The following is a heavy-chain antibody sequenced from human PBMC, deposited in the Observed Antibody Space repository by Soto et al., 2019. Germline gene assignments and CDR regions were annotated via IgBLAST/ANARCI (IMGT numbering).Heavy chain of an antibody. CDR3: ARGSRYRQEWWFDP. Sequence: SETLSLTCTVSGGSISSSSYYWGWIRQPPGKGLEWIGSIYYSGSTYYNPSLKSRVTISVDTSKNQFSLKLSSVTAADTAVYYCARGSRYRQEWWFDPWGQGTLVTVSS. D-gene: IGHD1-26*01. CDR2: IYYSGST. CDR1: GGSISSSSYY. J-gene: IGHJ5*02. V-gene: IGHV4-39*01.